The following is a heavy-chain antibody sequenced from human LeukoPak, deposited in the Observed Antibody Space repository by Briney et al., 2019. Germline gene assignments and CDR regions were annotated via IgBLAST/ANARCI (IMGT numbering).Heavy chain of an antibody. J-gene: IGHJ4*02. Sequence: GGSLRLSCAASGFTFSSYAMHWVRQAPGKGLEWVAVISYDGSNKYYADSVKGRFTISRDNYKNTLYLQMNSLRAEDTAVYYCASSSYCGGDCYSHFDYWGQGTLVTVSS. CDR3: ASSSYCGGDCYSHFDY. CDR2: ISYDGSNK. CDR1: GFTFSSYA. V-gene: IGHV3-30-3*01. D-gene: IGHD2-21*02.